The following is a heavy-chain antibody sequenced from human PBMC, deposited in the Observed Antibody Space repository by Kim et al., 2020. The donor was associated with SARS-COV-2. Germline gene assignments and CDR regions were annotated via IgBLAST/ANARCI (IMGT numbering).Heavy chain of an antibody. Sequence: SETLSLTCTVSGGSISSSSYYWGWIRQPPGKGLEWIGSIYYSGSTYYNPSLKSRVTISVDTSKNQFSLKLSSVTAADTAVYYCARDGTPTTVTTNYYYGMDVWGQGTTVTVSS. CDR3: ARDGTPTTVTTNYYYGMDV. J-gene: IGHJ6*02. CDR2: IYYSGST. D-gene: IGHD4-4*01. CDR1: GGSISSSSYY. V-gene: IGHV4-39*07.